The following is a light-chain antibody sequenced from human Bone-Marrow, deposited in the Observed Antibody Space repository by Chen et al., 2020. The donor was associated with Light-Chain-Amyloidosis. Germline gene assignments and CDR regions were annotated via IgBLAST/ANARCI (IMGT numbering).Light chain of an antibody. V-gene: IGLV2-14*01. CDR1: SSDVGGDNH. CDR2: EVT. J-gene: IGLJ1*01. CDR3: SSYTITNTLV. Sequence: QSALTQPASVSGSHGQSINISRTGTSSDVGGDNHVSLYQHYQDKAPKLMIYEVTNRPSWVPDRFSGSKSDNTASLTISGLQTEDEADYFCSSYTITNTLVFGSGTRVTVL.